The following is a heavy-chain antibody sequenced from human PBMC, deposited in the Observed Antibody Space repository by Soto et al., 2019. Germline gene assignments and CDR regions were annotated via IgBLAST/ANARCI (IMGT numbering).Heavy chain of an antibody. CDR2: ISGSGGST. CDR3: AKDAALIVPAAKYYYYYGMDV. D-gene: IGHD2-2*01. V-gene: IGHV3-23*01. CDR1: VFTFSSYA. Sequence: PXGSLRLSCAASVFTFSSYAMSWVRQAPGKGLEWVSAISGSGGSTYYADSVKGRFTISRDNSKNTLYLQMNSLRAEDTAVYYCAKDAALIVPAAKYYYYYGMDVWGQGTTVTVSS. J-gene: IGHJ6*02.